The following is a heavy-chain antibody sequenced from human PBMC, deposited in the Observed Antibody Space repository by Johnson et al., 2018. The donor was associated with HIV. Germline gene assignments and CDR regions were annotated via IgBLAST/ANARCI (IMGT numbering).Heavy chain of an antibody. CDR3: AREIGYSSSWYLGSGWYPDAFDI. D-gene: IGHD6-13*01. Sequence: QVQLVESGGGVVQPGRSLRLSCAASGFTFSTYAMHWVRQAPGKGLEWVADLSYDRSNKSCADSVKGRFTISRDNSKNSLYLQMNSLRAEDTAVYYCAREIGYSSSWYLGSGWYPDAFDIWGQGTMVTVSS. CDR2: LSYDRSNK. J-gene: IGHJ3*02. V-gene: IGHV3-30*04. CDR1: GFTFSTYA.